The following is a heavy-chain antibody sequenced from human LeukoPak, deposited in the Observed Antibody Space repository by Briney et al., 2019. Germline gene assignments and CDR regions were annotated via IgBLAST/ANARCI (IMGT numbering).Heavy chain of an antibody. J-gene: IGHJ4*02. Sequence: SETLSLTCTVSGGSISSSSYYWGWIRQPPGKGLEWIGSIYYSGSTYYNPSLKSRVTISVDTSKNQFSLKLSSVTAADTAVYYCARLILDQLGFDYWGQGTLVTVSS. V-gene: IGHV4-39*01. CDR3: ARLILDQLGFDY. CDR1: GGSISSSSYY. CDR2: IYYSGST. D-gene: IGHD3/OR15-3a*01.